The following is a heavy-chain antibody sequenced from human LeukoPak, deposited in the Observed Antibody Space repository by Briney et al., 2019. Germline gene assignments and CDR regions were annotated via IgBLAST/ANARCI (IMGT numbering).Heavy chain of an antibody. CDR3: ARGLTYGIVGALDAFDI. J-gene: IGHJ3*02. V-gene: IGHV1-8*01. Sequence: ASVKVSCKASGYTFTSYDIDWVRQATGQGLEWMGWMNPNSGNTGYAQKFQGRVTMTRNTSISTAYMELSSLRSEDTAVYYCARGLTYGIVGALDAFDIWGQGTMVTVSS. D-gene: IGHD1-26*01. CDR1: GYTFTSYD. CDR2: MNPNSGNT.